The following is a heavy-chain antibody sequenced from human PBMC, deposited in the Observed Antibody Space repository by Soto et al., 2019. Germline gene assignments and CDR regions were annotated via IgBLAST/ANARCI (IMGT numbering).Heavy chain of an antibody. Sequence: PGGSLRLSCAASGFTFSSYGMHWVRQAPGKGLEWVAVIWYDGSNKYYADSVKGRFTISRDNSKNTLYLQMNSLRAEDTAVYYCARDRSLIVGATYYFDYWGQGTLVTSPQ. D-gene: IGHD1-26*01. CDR1: GFTFSSYG. J-gene: IGHJ4*02. CDR2: IWYDGSNK. V-gene: IGHV3-33*01. CDR3: ARDRSLIVGATYYFDY.